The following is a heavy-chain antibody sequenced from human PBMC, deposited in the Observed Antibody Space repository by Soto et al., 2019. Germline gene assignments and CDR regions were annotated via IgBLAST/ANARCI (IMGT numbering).Heavy chain of an antibody. CDR1: GGSFSGYS. V-gene: IGHV4-34*01. CDR2: INHSGST. CDR3: ARNRAFDI. J-gene: IGHJ3*02. Sequence: QVQLQQWGAGLLKPSETLSLTCSVYGGSFSGYSWSWIRQTPGKVLEWIGEINHSGSTTYNPSLESRVTISGDKSRNQFSLKLHSVTAADTAMYFCARNRAFDIWGQGTLLTVSS.